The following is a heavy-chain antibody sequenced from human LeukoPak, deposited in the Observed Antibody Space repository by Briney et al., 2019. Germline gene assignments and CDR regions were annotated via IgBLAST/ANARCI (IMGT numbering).Heavy chain of an antibody. CDR3: ARSDDYNSRNVFNY. CDR1: GFTFSSYW. D-gene: IGHD5-24*01. CDR2: IKQDGSEK. J-gene: IGHJ4*02. V-gene: IGHV3-7*01. Sequence: PGGSLRLSCAASGFTFSSYWMSWVRQAPGKGLEWVANIKQDGSEKYYVDSVKGRFTISRDNSKNTLYLQMNSLRAEDTALYYCARSDDYNSRNVFNYWGQGTLVTVSS.